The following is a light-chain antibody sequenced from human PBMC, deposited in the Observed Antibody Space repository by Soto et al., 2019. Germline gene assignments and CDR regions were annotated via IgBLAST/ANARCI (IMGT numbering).Light chain of an antibody. V-gene: IGKV1-5*01. J-gene: IGKJ1*01. CDR3: QQYNSYPWT. CDR2: DAS. CDR1: QSISSW. Sequence: DIQMIQSPSTLSASVGDRVTITCRASQSISSWLAWYQQKPGKAPKLLIYDASSLESGVPSRFSGSGSGTEFTLTISCLQPDDFATYYCQQYNSYPWTFGQGTKVEIK.